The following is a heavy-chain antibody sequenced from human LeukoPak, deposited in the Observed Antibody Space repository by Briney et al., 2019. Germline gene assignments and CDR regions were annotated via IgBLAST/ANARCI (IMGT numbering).Heavy chain of an antibody. J-gene: IGHJ4*02. D-gene: IGHD6-19*01. CDR2: INHSGSS. V-gene: IGHV4-34*01. CDR1: GGSFRTDY. CDR3: ARNGWYSIDY. Sequence: SETLSLTCAVYGGSFRTDYWSWTRQPPGKGLEWIGEINHSGSSSYNPSLKSRVTMSLDASRNQFSLKLSSVTAADTAVYYCARNGWYSIDYWGQGTLVTVS.